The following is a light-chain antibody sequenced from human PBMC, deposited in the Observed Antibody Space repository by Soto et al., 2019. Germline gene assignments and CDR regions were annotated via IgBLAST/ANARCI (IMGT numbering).Light chain of an antibody. Sequence: QSVLTQPPSVSGAPGQRVTISCTGSTSNIGAGYDVHWYQQVPGTTPKLLIYANNNRPSGVPDRFSGSKSGTSASLVITGLQAEDEADYYCTSYTGNTLVVFGGGTKLTVL. V-gene: IGLV1-40*01. J-gene: IGLJ2*01. CDR2: ANN. CDR1: TSNIGAGYD. CDR3: TSYTGNTLVV.